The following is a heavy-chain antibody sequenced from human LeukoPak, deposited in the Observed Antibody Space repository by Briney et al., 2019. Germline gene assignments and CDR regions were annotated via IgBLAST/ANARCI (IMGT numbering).Heavy chain of an antibody. D-gene: IGHD5-18*01. CDR3: ASSRGYTNSWADY. CDR2: IYYRGSS. V-gene: IGHV4-39*01. Sequence: SETLSLTCTVSGGSMSSGHNFWGWIRQPPGKGLEWIGTIYYRGSSYYNPSHKSRVIMSVDPSRNQFSLKLSSVSVADTAVYYCASSRGYTNSWADYWGQGTLVTVSS. CDR1: GGSMSSGHNF. J-gene: IGHJ4*02.